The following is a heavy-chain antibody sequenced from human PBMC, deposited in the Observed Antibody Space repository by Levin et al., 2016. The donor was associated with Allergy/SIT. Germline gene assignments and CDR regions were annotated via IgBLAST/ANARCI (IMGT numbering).Heavy chain of an antibody. V-gene: IGHV4-31*03. CDR3: ARHDVDTAMDGFQD. Sequence: SETLSLTCTVSGGSIDSGSYYWSWIRQHPGKGLEWIGYISYSGSTFYSPSLKSRVTISVDRSQTQFSLKLTSVTAADTAVYYCARHDVDTAMDGFQDWGQGTLVTVSS. CDR2: ISYSGST. J-gene: IGHJ1*01. CDR1: GGSIDSGSYY. D-gene: IGHD5-18*01.